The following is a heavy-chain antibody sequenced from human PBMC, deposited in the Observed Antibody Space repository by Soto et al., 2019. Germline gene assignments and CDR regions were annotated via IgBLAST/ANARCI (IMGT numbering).Heavy chain of an antibody. V-gene: IGHV2-5*02. CDR3: ARLVAAGITYYFDS. CDR2: IYWDDDK. D-gene: IGHD2-21*01. CDR1: AFSLSTSGVG. Sequence: QITLKESGPTLVKPTQTLTLTCTFSAFSLSTSGVGVGWIRQPPGKALEWLTFIYWDDDKRYSPSLKSRLTIXXXTXXNQVVLTMNNMDPVDTATYYCARLVAAGITYYFDSWGQGTLVTVSS. J-gene: IGHJ4*02.